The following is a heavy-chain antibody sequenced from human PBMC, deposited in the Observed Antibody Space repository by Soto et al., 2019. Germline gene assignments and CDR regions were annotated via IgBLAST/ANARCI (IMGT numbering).Heavy chain of an antibody. V-gene: IGHV3-33*01. CDR3: ARAVSRKYSSSWYVFDY. Sequence: GGSLRLSCAASGFTFSSYGMHWVRQAPGKGLEWVAVIWYDGSNKYYADSVKGRFTISRDNSKNTLYLQMNSLRAEDTAVYYCARAVSRKYSSSWYVFDYWGQGTLVTVSS. CDR2: IWYDGSNK. J-gene: IGHJ4*02. D-gene: IGHD6-13*01. CDR1: GFTFSSYG.